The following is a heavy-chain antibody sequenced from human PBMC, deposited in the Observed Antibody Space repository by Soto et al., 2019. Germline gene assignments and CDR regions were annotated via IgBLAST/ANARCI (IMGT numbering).Heavy chain of an antibody. Sequence: QVQLVESGGGVVQPGRSLRLSCAASGFTFSSYGMHWVRQAPGKGLEWVAVISYDGSNKYFADSVKGRFTISRDNSKNTLYLQMNSLSGEDTAVSFCAKGLGDILTGDLDYWGQGTLVTVCS. D-gene: IGHD3-9*01. CDR1: GFTFSSYG. V-gene: IGHV3-30*18. J-gene: IGHJ4*02. CDR2: ISYDGSNK. CDR3: AKGLGDILTGDLDY.